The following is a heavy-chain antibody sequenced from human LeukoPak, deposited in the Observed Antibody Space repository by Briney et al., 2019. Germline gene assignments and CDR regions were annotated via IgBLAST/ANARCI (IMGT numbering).Heavy chain of an antibody. CDR3: ARAPQRSGSYFDY. CDR2: IYYSGST. Sequence: SETLSLTCTVSGGSISSYYWSWIRQPPGKGLEWIGYIYYSGSTKYNPSLKSRVTISVDTSKNQFSLKLSSVTAADTAVYYCARAPQRSGSYFDYWGQGTLVTVSS. CDR1: GGSISSYY. D-gene: IGHD1-26*01. V-gene: IGHV4-59*01. J-gene: IGHJ4*02.